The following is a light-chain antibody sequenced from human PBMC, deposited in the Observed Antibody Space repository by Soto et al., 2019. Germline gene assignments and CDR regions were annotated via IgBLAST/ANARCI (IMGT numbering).Light chain of an antibody. CDR3: SSYKNTTLLV. V-gene: IGLV2-14*01. J-gene: IGLJ2*01. CDR1: SRDVGGHHY. Sequence: QSVLTQPASVSGSPGQSITISCTGTSRDVGGHHYVSWYQQHPGKAPKAIIYEVSYRPSGVSNRFSGSKSVNTASLTISGLQVEDEADYFCSSYKNTTLLVFGGGTKVTVL. CDR2: EVS.